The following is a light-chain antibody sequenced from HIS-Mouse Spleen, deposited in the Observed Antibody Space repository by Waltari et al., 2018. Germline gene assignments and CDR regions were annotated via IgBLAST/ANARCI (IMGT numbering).Light chain of an antibody. Sequence: QSALTQPASVSGSPGQSITISCTGTSSDVGGYHSVSWYQQHPGKAPNLMIYDVSNRPSGVSNRFSGSKSGNTAYLTISGLQAEDEADYYCSSYTSSSTWVFGGGTKLTVL. CDR1: SSDVGGYHS. J-gene: IGLJ3*02. CDR3: SSYTSSSTWV. V-gene: IGLV2-14*03. CDR2: DVS.